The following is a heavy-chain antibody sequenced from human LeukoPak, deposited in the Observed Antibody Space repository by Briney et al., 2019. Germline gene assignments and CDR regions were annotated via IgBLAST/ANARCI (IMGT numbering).Heavy chain of an antibody. V-gene: IGHV4-34*01. Sequence: PSETLSLTCAVYGGSFSGYYWSWIRQPPGKGLEWIGEINHSGSTNYNPSLKSRVTISVDTSKNQFSLKLSSVTAADTAVYYCASRTYYNGSGSHYWGQGTLVTVSS. CDR2: INHSGST. J-gene: IGHJ4*02. CDR3: ASRTYYNGSGSHY. D-gene: IGHD3-10*01. CDR1: GGSFSGYY.